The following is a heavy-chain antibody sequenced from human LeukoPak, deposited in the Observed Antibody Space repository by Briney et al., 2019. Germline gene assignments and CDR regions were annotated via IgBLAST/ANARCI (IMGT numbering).Heavy chain of an antibody. CDR3: ARVRITMVRGAPYYYYGMDV. CDR1: GFTFSSYS. CDR2: ISSSSSTI. D-gene: IGHD3-10*01. J-gene: IGHJ6*02. Sequence: GGSLRLSCAASGFTFSSYSMNWVRQAPGKGLEWVSYISSSSSTIYYADSVKGRFTISRDNAKNSLYLQMNSLRAEDTAVYYCARVRITMVRGAPYYYYGMDVWGQGTTVTVSS. V-gene: IGHV3-48*04.